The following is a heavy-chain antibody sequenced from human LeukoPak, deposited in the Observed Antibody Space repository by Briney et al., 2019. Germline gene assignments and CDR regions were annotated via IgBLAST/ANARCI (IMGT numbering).Heavy chain of an antibody. CDR3: TRLPFPGIAVAGSRD. V-gene: IGHV3-73*01. Sequence: GGSLRLSCAASGFTFSGSAMHWVRQASGKGREWVGRIRSKANSYATAYAASVKGRFTISRDDSKNTAYLQMNSLKTEDTAVYYCTRLPFPGIAVAGSRDWGQGTLVTVSS. D-gene: IGHD6-19*01. CDR2: IRSKANSYAT. CDR1: GFTFSGSA. J-gene: IGHJ4*02.